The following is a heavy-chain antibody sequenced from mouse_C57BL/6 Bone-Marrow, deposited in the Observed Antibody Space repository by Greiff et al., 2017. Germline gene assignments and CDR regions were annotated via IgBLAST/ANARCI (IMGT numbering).Heavy chain of an antibody. CDR3: ARRTYGVAYCYFDV. CDR1: GIDFSRYW. Sequence: DVQLQESGGGLVQPGGSLKLSCAASGIDFSRYWMSWVRRAPGKGLEWIGEINPDSSTINYAPSLKDKFIISRDNAKNTLYLQMSKVRSEDTALYYFARRTYGVAYCYFDVWGTGTKVTVSS. D-gene: IGHD2-10*02. J-gene: IGHJ1*03. CDR2: INPDSSTI. V-gene: IGHV4-1*01.